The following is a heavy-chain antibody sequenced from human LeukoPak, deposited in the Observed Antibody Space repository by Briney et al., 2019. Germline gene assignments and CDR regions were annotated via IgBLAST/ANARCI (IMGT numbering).Heavy chain of an antibody. CDR3: AKDRRDGYNYLFDY. J-gene: IGHJ4*02. Sequence: GGSLRLSCAASGFTFSSYGMHWVRQAPGKGLEWVAVITYDGSNKYYAGSVKGRFTISRDNSKNTLYLQMNSLRPEDTAVYYCAKDRRDGYNYLFDYWGQGNPGHRLL. CDR2: ITYDGSNK. CDR1: GFTFSSYG. D-gene: IGHD5-12*01. V-gene: IGHV3-30*18.